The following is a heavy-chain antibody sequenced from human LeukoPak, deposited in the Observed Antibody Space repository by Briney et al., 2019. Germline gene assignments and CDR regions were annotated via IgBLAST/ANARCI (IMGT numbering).Heavy chain of an antibody. V-gene: IGHV3-30*02. CDR2: IRYDGSNK. Sequence: GGSLRLSCAASGFTFSSYGMHWVRQAPGKGLEWVAFIRYDGSNKYYADSVKGRFTISRDNSKNTLYLQMNSLRAEDTAVYYCANGKRLEWLFRHSHFDYWGQGTLVTVSS. CDR1: GFTFSSYG. D-gene: IGHD3-3*01. J-gene: IGHJ4*02. CDR3: ANGKRLEWLFRHSHFDY.